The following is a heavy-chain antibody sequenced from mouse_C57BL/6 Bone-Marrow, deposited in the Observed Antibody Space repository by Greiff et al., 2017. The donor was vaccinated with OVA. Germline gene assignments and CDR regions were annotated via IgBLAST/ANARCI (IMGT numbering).Heavy chain of an antibody. CDR2: VYPYNGGT. CDR3: ARLRGPRGSSYRLHWYFDV. Sequence: VQLQQSGPVLVKPGPSVKISCKASGFTFTDYYMHWVKQSHGKSLEWIGLVYPYNGGTSYNQKFKGKATLTVDTSSSTAYMELNSLTSEDSAVYYCARLRGPRGSSYRLHWYFDVWGTGTTVTVSS. CDR1: GFTFTDYY. J-gene: IGHJ1*03. V-gene: IGHV1-36*01. D-gene: IGHD1-1*01.